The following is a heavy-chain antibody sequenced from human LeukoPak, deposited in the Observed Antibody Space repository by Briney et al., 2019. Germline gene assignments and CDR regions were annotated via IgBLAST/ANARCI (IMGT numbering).Heavy chain of an antibody. Sequence: SETLSLTCTVSGGSISSSSFYWGWIRQPPGKGLEWIGSIYYSGSTYYNPSLKSRVTISVDTSKNQFSLKLSSVTAADTAVYYCARECFYDFWSGYYTEPSFDYWGQGTLVTVSS. CDR1: GGSISSSSFY. J-gene: IGHJ4*02. CDR3: ARECFYDFWSGYYTEPSFDY. D-gene: IGHD3-3*01. CDR2: IYYSGST. V-gene: IGHV4-39*07.